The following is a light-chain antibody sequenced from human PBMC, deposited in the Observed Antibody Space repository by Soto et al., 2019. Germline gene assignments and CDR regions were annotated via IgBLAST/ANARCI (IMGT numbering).Light chain of an antibody. CDR1: QTISGGY. CDR2: RAS. V-gene: IGKV3-20*01. Sequence: EIMLTQSPGTLSLSPGERASLSCRASQTISGGYLAWYQHKPGQAPRLLFYRASTRAAGIPDRFSGSGSGTDFTLTISRLEPEDFAVYYCHQDVSSPRTFRQGTRWIS. J-gene: IGKJ1*01. CDR3: HQDVSSPRT.